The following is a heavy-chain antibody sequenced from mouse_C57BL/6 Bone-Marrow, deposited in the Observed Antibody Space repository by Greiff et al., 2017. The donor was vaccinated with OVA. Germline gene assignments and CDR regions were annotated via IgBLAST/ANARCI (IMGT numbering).Heavy chain of an antibody. J-gene: IGHJ3*01. CDR3: ARSELWLRRFAY. D-gene: IGHD2-2*01. Sequence: VMLVESGAELARPGASVKLSCKASGYTFTSYGISWVKQRTGQGLEWIGEIYPRSGNTYYNEKFKGKATLTADKSSSTAYMELRSLTSEDSAVYFCARSELWLRRFAYWGQGTLVTVSA. CDR2: IYPRSGNT. CDR1: GYTFTSYG. V-gene: IGHV1-81*01.